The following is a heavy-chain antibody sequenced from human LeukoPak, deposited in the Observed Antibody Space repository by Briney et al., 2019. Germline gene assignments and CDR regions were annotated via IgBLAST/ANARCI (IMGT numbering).Heavy chain of an antibody. Sequence: GGSLRLSCAASGFTFSTSWMHWVRQGQGKGLVWFARINSDGSTTTHADSVKGRFTISRDNAKNSLYLQMNSLRAEDTAVYYCGRDDWGSLNYWGQGTLVTVSS. V-gene: IGHV3-74*03. CDR1: GFTFSTSW. J-gene: IGHJ4*02. CDR2: INSDGSTT. CDR3: GRDDWGSLNY. D-gene: IGHD7-27*01.